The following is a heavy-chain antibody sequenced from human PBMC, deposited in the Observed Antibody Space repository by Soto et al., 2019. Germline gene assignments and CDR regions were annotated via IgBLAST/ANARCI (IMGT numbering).Heavy chain of an antibody. CDR1: GYSFTSYW. Sequence: PGESLKISCQGSGYSFTSYWITWVRQLPVKGLEWMGRIDPSDSYTTYSPSFQGHISFSADKSISTAYLHWSSLKASDTAVYYYARHEGVRAAGGLDVWGQGTRVTVSS. CDR2: IDPSDSYT. CDR3: ARHEGVRAAGGLDV. V-gene: IGHV5-10-1*01. D-gene: IGHD6-25*01. J-gene: IGHJ6*02.